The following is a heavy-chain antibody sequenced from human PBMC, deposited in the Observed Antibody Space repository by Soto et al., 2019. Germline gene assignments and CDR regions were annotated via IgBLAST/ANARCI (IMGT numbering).Heavy chain of an antibody. CDR2: IYSSGNT. D-gene: IGHD3-10*01. J-gene: IGHJ5*02. CDR3: AMPTWLATGA. Sequence: EVQLVESGGDLVQPGGSLRLSCAASGFTVGSDYMSWVRQAPGKGLEWVSVIYSSGNTYYADSVKGRFTISRDNSKNTLYLQMNSLRAEDTAVYYCAMPTWLATGAWGQGTLVTVSS. V-gene: IGHV3-66*01. CDR1: GFTVGSDY.